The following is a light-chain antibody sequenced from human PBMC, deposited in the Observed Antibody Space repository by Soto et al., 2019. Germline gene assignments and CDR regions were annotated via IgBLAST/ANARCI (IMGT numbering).Light chain of an antibody. Sequence: EIVLTQSPGTLSLSPCERVTLSSSASQSVRSSYLAWYQQKPGQAPSLLIYGASNRATGIPDRFSGSGSGTDFTLTISRLEPEDSAVYYCQQYGRSPWTFGQGTKVDIK. CDR3: QQYGRSPWT. CDR1: QSVRSSY. J-gene: IGKJ1*01. CDR2: GAS. V-gene: IGKV3-20*01.